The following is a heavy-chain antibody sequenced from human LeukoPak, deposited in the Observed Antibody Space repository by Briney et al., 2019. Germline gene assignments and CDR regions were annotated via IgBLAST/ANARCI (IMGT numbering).Heavy chain of an antibody. J-gene: IGHJ4*02. CDR2: ISGSGGST. CDR1: GITLSNYG. Sequence: GGSLRLSCAVSGITLSNYGMSWVRQAPGKGLEWVAGISGSGGSTYYADSVQGRFTVSRDNPKNTLYLQMNSLRAEDTAFYFCAKRGVVIRVILVGFHKEANYFDSWGQGALVTVSS. CDR3: AKRGVVIRVILVGFHKEANYFDS. D-gene: IGHD3-22*01. V-gene: IGHV3-23*01.